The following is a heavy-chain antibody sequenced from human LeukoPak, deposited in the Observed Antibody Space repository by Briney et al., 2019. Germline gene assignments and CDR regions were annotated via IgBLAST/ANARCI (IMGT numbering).Heavy chain of an antibody. CDR1: GFSFSSYN. J-gene: IGHJ4*02. CDR3: AKRYAENVDY. Sequence: GGSLRLSCAASGFSFSSYNMDWVRQPPGKGLEWVAFIRYDASTKYYGDSVKGRFTISRDNSKSTLYLQMNSLSAEDTAVYYCAKRYAENVDYWGQGTLVAVSS. D-gene: IGHD2-8*01. CDR2: IRYDASTK. V-gene: IGHV3-30*02.